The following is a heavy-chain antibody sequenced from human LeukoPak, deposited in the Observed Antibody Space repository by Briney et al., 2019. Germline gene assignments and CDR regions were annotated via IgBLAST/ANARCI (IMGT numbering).Heavy chain of an antibody. CDR1: GGSISSYY. CDR2: IYYSGST. CDR3: ARVVGAARRNAFDI. D-gene: IGHD6-6*01. Sequence: SETLSLTCTVSGGSISSYYWSWIRQPPGKGLEWIGYIYYSGSTNYNPSLKSRVTISVDTSKNQFSLKLSSVTAADTAVYYCARVVGAARRNAFDIWGQGTMVTVSS. V-gene: IGHV4-59*01. J-gene: IGHJ3*02.